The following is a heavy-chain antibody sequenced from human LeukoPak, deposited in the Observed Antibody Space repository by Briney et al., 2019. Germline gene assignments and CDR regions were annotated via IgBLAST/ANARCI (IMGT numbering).Heavy chain of an antibody. Sequence: GGSLRLSCAASGFTFSNYAMSWVRQAPGKGLEWVSSIRVRGGSTYYADSVKGRFTISRDNSRNTLYLQMNSLRVEDTAVYYCARDRGNYWGQGTLVTVSS. CDR1: GFTFSNYA. D-gene: IGHD3-16*01. CDR2: IRVRGGST. J-gene: IGHJ4*02. V-gene: IGHV3-23*01. CDR3: ARDRGNY.